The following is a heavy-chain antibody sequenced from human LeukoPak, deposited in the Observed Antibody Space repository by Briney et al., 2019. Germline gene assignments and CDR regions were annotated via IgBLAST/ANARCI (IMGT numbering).Heavy chain of an antibody. Sequence: GGSLRLSCAASGFTFSSYGMHWVRQAPGKGLEWVAVIWYDGSNKYYADSVKGRFTISRDNSKNTQYLQMNSLRAEDTAVYYCARERRGRIVVVTGDRYFDLWGRGTLVTVSS. J-gene: IGHJ2*01. CDR3: ARERRGRIVVVTGDRYFDL. CDR1: GFTFSSYG. V-gene: IGHV3-33*01. D-gene: IGHD2-21*02. CDR2: IWYDGSNK.